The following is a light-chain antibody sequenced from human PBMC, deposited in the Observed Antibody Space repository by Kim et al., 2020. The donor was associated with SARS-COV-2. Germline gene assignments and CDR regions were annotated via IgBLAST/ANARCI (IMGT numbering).Light chain of an antibody. CDR1: SGSIASNY. CDR2: EDN. V-gene: IGLV6-57*04. CDR3: QSYDSILWV. Sequence: NFMLTQPHSVSESPGKTVTISCTRSSGSIASNYVQWYQQRPGSAPTTVIYEDNQRPSGVPDRFSGSIDSSSNSASLTISGLKTEDEADYYCQSYDSILWVFGGGTQLTV. J-gene: IGLJ3*02.